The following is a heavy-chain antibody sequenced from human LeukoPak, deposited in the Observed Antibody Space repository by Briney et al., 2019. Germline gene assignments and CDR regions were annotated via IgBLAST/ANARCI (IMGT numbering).Heavy chain of an antibody. CDR2: INPDNGGT. D-gene: IGHD5-12*01. V-gene: IGHV1-2*02. Sequence: ASVKVSCKASGYTFTGYYMHWVRRAPGQGLEWMGWINPDNGGTNYAQKFQGRVTMTRDTSISTAYMELSRLRSDDTAVYYCARDPSNSGYDYLYYFDYWGQGTLVTVSS. CDR3: ARDPSNSGYDYLYYFDY. CDR1: GYTFTGYY. J-gene: IGHJ4*02.